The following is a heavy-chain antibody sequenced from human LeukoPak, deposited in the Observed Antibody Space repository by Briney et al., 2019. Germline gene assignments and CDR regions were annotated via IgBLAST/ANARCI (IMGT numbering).Heavy chain of an antibody. CDR1: GGSISSYY. V-gene: IGHV4-59*12. CDR2: IYYSGST. CDR3: ARLGRGSYYYYYYMDV. D-gene: IGHD2-15*01. J-gene: IGHJ6*03. Sequence: SETLSLTCTVSGGSISSYYWSWIRQPPGKGLEWIGYIYYSGSTNYNPSLKSRVTISVDTSKNQFSLKVNSVTAADTALYYCARLGRGSYYYYYYMDVWGKGTTVTVSS.